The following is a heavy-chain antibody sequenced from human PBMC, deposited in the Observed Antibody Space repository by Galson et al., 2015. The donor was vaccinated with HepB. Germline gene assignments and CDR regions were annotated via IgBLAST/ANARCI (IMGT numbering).Heavy chain of an antibody. Sequence: SVKVSCKASGYTFTSYGISWVRQAPGQGLEWMGWISAYNGNTNYAQKLQGRVTMTTDTSTSTAYMELRSLRSDDTAVYYCARDGYDYVWGSYRSYYFDYWGQGTLVTVSS. J-gene: IGHJ4*02. D-gene: IGHD3-16*02. CDR1: GYTFTSYG. V-gene: IGHV1-18*04. CDR3: ARDGYDYVWGSYRSYYFDY. CDR2: ISAYNGNT.